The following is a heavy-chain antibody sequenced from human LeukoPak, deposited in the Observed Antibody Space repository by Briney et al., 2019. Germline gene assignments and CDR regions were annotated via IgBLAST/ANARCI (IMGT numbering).Heavy chain of an antibody. CDR1: GGSISSHF. CDR2: IHYSGST. CDR3: ARDFLECSRASCLNWFDP. J-gene: IGHJ5*02. D-gene: IGHD2-2*01. V-gene: IGHV4-59*11. Sequence: SETLSLTCTVSGGSISSHFWTWIRQPPGKGLECIGYIHYSGSTNYNPSLKSRVSISVDTSKNEFSLKLSSVTAADTAGYYCARDFLECSRASCLNWFDPWGQGTLVTVSS.